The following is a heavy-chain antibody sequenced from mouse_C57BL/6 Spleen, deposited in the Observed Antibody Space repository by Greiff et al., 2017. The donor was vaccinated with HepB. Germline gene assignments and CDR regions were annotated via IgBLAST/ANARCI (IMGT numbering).Heavy chain of an antibody. Sequence: DVKLVESEGGLVQPGSSMKLSCTASGFTFSDYYMAWVRQVPEKGLEWVANINYDGSSTYYLDSLKSRFIISRDNAKNILYLQMSSLKSEDTATYYCARELGQGGYFDVWGTGTTVTVSS. CDR2: INYDGSST. CDR3: ARELGQGGYFDV. J-gene: IGHJ1*03. V-gene: IGHV5-16*01. CDR1: GFTFSDYY. D-gene: IGHD4-1*01.